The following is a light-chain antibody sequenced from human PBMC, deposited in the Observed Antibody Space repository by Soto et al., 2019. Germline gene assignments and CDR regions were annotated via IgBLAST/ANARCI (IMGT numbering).Light chain of an antibody. V-gene: IGLV1-40*01. CDR1: SSNIGAGYD. CDR2: RHN. CDR3: QSYDSSLSGYYV. Sequence: QSVLTQPPSVSGAPGQRVTISCTGSSSNIGAGYDVHWYQLLPGTAPILFIYRHNNPPSGFPDRFSGSTSGTSASLAIPGLQAEDEADNYHQSYDSSLSGYYVFGTGTKLTVL. J-gene: IGLJ1*01.